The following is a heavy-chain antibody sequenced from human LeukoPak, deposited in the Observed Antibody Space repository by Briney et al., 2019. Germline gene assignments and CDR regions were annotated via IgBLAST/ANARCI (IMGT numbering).Heavy chain of an antibody. CDR3: ARLPKKYYYGSGRNLGPAYYFDY. CDR2: IYYTGSS. V-gene: IGHV4-39*07. CDR1: GGSIRSSDDY. J-gene: IGHJ4*02. D-gene: IGHD3-10*01. Sequence: SETLSLTCSVSGGSIRSSDDYWGFVRQTPGKGLEWMGSIYYTGSSHYNPSLKSRVTISVDTSKNQFSLKLSSVTAADTAVYYCARLPKKYYYGSGRNLGPAYYFDYWGQGTLVTVSS.